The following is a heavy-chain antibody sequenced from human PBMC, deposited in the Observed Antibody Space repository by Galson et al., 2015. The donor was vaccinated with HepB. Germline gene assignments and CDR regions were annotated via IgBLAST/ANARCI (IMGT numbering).Heavy chain of an antibody. CDR3: AIRSRVDTALLGL. D-gene: IGHD5-18*01. CDR2: IYPGDSDT. CDR1: GYTFTTYW. J-gene: IGHJ2*01. Sequence: QSGAEVKKPGESLKISCKGSGYTFTTYWIGWVRQMPGKGLEWMGIIYPGDSDTRYSPSFQGQVTISADKSISTAYLQWSSLEASDTAMYYCAIRSRVDTALLGLWGRGTLVTVSS. V-gene: IGHV5-51*01.